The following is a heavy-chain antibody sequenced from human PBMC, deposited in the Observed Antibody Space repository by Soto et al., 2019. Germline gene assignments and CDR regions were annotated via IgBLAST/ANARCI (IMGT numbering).Heavy chain of an antibody. CDR1: GGSFSGYY. CDR3: ARYSLLDSYNGFDL. D-gene: IGHD2-15*01. V-gene: IGHV4-34*01. CDR2: INHSGST. Sequence: QVQLQQWGAGLLKPSETLSLTCAVYGGSFSGYYWSWIRQPPGKGLEWIGEINHSGSTNYNPSLKNRVNISVDTSKNQFSLKLSCVADADTAVYCCARYSLLDSYNGFDLWGQGTLVTVCS. J-gene: IGHJ5*02.